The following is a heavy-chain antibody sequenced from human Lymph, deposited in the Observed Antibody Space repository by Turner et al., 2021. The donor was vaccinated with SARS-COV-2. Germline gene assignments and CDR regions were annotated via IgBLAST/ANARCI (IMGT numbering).Heavy chain of an antibody. V-gene: IGHV3-30-3*01. D-gene: IGHD4-17*01. Sequence: QVQLVESGGGVVQPGRSLTLSCAAAGFTFSSYAMHWVRQAQGKGLEWVAVISYDGSNKYFADSVRGRFTISRDNSKNTLYMQMNSLRAEDTAVYYCAREGMFTVTTGLDYWGQGTLVTVSS. CDR1: GFTFSSYA. CDR2: ISYDGSNK. J-gene: IGHJ4*02. CDR3: AREGMFTVTTGLDY.